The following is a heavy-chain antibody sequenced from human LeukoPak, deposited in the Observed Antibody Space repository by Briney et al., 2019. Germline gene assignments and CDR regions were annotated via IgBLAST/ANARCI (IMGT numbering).Heavy chain of an antibody. CDR3: APRTAPAGTLSY. V-gene: IGHV3-23*01. CDR2: ISANGGST. D-gene: IGHD6-13*01. Sequence: GGSLRLSCAASGFTFTIYVMSWVRQAPGKGLEWVSTISANGGSTCYADSVKGRFTVSRDNSKNTLYLQMNSLRAEDTAVYYCAPRTAPAGTLSYWGQGTLVTVSS. CDR1: GFTFTIYV. J-gene: IGHJ4*02.